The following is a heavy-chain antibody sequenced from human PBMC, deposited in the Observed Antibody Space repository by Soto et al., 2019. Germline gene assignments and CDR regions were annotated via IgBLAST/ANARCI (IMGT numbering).Heavy chain of an antibody. V-gene: IGHV3-74*01. CDR2: INNDGSGT. CDR1: GFTFTNYW. Sequence: EVQLVESGGGLVRPGGSLRLSCAVSGFTFTNYWMHWVRQAPGKGLVWVSRINNDGSGTSYADSVKGRFTISRDNAKNTLYLQLDSLRAEDTAVYFCGSVFEYWGQGTLVTVSS. J-gene: IGHJ4*02. CDR3: GSVFEY.